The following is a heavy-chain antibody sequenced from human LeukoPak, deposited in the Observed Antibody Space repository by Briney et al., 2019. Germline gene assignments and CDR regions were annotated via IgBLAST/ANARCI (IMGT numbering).Heavy chain of an antibody. V-gene: IGHV3-23*01. J-gene: IGHJ4*02. CDR1: GGSISSYY. CDR2: ISGSGGST. D-gene: IGHD2-15*01. Sequence: ETLSLTCTVSGGSISSYYWSWVRQAPGKGLEWVSAISGSGGSTYYADSVKGRFTISRDNSKNTLYLQMNSLRAEDTAVYYCAKGDIVVVVAATAMGGFDYWGQGTLVTVSS. CDR3: AKGDIVVVVAATAMGGFDY.